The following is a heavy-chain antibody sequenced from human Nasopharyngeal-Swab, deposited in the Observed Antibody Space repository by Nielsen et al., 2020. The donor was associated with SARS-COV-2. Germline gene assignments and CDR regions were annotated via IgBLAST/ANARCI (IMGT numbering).Heavy chain of an antibody. CDR1: GFPLRNARMG. V-gene: IGHV2-26*01. CDR3: ARVRGSGWYWWFDP. J-gene: IGHJ5*02. CDR2: LFSNDEK. D-gene: IGHD6-19*01. Sequence: SGPTLAQLPEILTLTCPVSGFPLRNARMGVSWIRQPQGKALEWLAHLFSNDEKSYSTSLKSRLTISKDTSKSQVVLTMTNMDPVDTATYYCARVRGSGWYWWFDPWGQGTLVTVSS.